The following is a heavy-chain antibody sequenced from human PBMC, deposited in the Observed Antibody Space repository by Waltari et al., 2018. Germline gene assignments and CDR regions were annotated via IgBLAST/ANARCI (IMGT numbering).Heavy chain of an antibody. CDR1: GYSISRGYY. Sequence: QVQLQESGPGLVKPSETLSLTCAVSGYSISRGYYWGWIRQPPGKGLEWIGSIYHNGSTYYNPSLKSRVTISVDTSKNQFSLKLSSVTAADTAVYYCASRRAFDAFDIWGQGTMVTVSS. CDR2: IYHNGST. V-gene: IGHV4-38-2*01. J-gene: IGHJ3*02. CDR3: ASRRAFDAFDI.